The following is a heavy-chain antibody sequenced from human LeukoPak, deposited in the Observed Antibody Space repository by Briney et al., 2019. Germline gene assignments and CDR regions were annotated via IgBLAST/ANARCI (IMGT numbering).Heavy chain of an antibody. CDR2: IRYDGSNK. CDR3: AKEVTTVTTATFDY. J-gene: IGHJ4*02. CDR1: GFTFSSYG. Sequence: PGGSLRLSCAASGFTFSSYGMHWVRQAPGKGLEWVAFIRYDGSNKYYADSVKGRFTISRDNSKNTLYLQMNSLRAEDTAAYYCAKEVTTVTTATFDYWGQGTLVTVSS. D-gene: IGHD4-17*01. V-gene: IGHV3-30*02.